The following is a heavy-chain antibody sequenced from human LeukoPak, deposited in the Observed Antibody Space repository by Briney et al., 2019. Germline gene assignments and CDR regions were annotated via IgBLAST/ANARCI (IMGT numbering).Heavy chain of an antibody. CDR2: INYSGST. CDR1: GGSFSGYY. CDR3: ARGGIVVVPAARPTWFDP. D-gene: IGHD2-2*01. J-gene: IGHJ5*02. V-gene: IGHV4-34*01. Sequence: SETLSLTCAVYGGSFSGYYWSWIRQPPGKGLEWIGEINYSGSTNYNPSLKSRVTISVDTSKNQFSLKLSSVTAADTAVYYCARGGIVVVPAARPTWFDPWGQGTLVTVSS.